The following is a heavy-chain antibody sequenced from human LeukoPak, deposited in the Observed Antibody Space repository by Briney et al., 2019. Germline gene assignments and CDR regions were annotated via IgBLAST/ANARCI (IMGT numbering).Heavy chain of an antibody. Sequence: PSETLSLTCAVYGGSFSGYYWSWIRQPPGKGLEWIGEINHSGSTNYNPSLKSRVTISVDTSKNQFSLKLSSVTAADAAVYYCARDRGLWLGEARDAFDIWGQGTMVTVFS. CDR1: GGSFSGYY. V-gene: IGHV4-34*01. CDR3: ARDRGLWLGEARDAFDI. CDR2: INHSGST. D-gene: IGHD3-10*01. J-gene: IGHJ3*02.